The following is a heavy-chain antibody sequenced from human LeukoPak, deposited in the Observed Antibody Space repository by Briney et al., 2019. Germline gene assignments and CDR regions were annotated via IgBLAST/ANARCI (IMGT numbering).Heavy chain of an antibody. J-gene: IGHJ4*02. CDR1: AFTFSSYS. CDR2: ISSSSNYI. CDR3: AKPPRLTTVTTFDY. D-gene: IGHD4-17*01. Sequence: GGSLRLSCAASAFTFSSYSVNWVRQPPGKGLEWVSSISSSSNYIYYADSVKGRFTISRDNAKNSLYLQMNSLRAEDTAVYYCAKPPRLTTVTTFDYWGQGTLVTVSS. V-gene: IGHV3-21*04.